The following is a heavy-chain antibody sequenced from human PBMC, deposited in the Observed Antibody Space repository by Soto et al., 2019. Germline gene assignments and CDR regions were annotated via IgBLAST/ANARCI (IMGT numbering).Heavy chain of an antibody. CDR3: AKDTGTTFPYYFDY. CDR2: ISGSGGST. Sequence: GGSLRLSCAASGFTFSNYAMNWVRQAPGGGLEWVSGISGSGGSTYLPDSVKGRFTISRDNSRNTLYLQMSSLTAEDTARYDCAKDTGTTFPYYFDYWGQGTLVTVSS. D-gene: IGHD1-1*01. V-gene: IGHV3-23*01. J-gene: IGHJ4*02. CDR1: GFTFSNYA.